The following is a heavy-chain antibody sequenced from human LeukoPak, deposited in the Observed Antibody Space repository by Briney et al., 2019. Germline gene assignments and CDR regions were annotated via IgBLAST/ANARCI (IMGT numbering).Heavy chain of an antibody. CDR1: GGSINNSISY. V-gene: IGHV4-39*07. J-gene: IGHJ4*02. CDR3: ARGLYYYGSGSYRPYSFDH. CDR2: IYFSGST. Sequence: PSETLSLTCTVSGGSINNSISYWGWIRQPPGKGLEWIGSIYFSGSTYYKPSLKSRGTISIDTSKNQFSLKLRSVTAADTAVYYCARGLYYYGSGSYRPYSFDHWGQGTLVTVSS. D-gene: IGHD3-10*01.